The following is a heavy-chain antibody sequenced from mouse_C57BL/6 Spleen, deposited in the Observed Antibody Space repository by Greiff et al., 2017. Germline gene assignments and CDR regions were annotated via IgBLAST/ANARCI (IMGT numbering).Heavy chain of an antibody. CDR3: ARYLYYYCIFDY. V-gene: IGHV7-3*01. Sequence: EVNVVESGGGLVQPGGSLSLSCAASGFTFTDYYMSWVRQPPGKALEWWGFIRNKANGYTTEYSASLKGRFTISRDNSQSILYLQMNALRAEDSATDYCARYLYYYCIFDYWGQGTTLTVSS. J-gene: IGHJ2*01. CDR1: GFTFTDYY. CDR2: IRNKANGYTT. D-gene: IGHD1-1*01.